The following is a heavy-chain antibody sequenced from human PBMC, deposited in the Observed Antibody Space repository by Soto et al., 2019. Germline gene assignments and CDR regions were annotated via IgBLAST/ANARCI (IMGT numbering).Heavy chain of an antibody. V-gene: IGHV3-30*18. CDR1: RFTFNTYG. CDR2: ISYDGSGK. Sequence: GGSLRLSCAASRFTFNTYGMHWVRQAPGKGLEWVAVISYDGSGKYYADSVKGRFTISRDNSKNTVDLQMNSLRAEDTAVYYCTKGVFPGGITPDFDSWGQGTLVTVSS. CDR3: TKGVFPGGITPDFDS. D-gene: IGHD3-10*01. J-gene: IGHJ4*02.